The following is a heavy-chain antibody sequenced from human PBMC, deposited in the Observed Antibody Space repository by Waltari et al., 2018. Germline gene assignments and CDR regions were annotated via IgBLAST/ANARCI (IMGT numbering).Heavy chain of an antibody. CDR2: INHSGNT. CDR3: VTYDHPCFDP. CDR1: GGSFSNYY. V-gene: IGHV4-34*02. Sequence: QVQLQQWGAGLLKPSETLYLTCAVYGGSFSNYYWTWIRQPPGKGLEWIGEINHSGNTNYKPSLKSRVSMSVGTSRNQFSLKLSSVTAADTAVYYWVTYDHPCFDPWGQGTLVTVSS. D-gene: IGHD2-21*01. J-gene: IGHJ5*02.